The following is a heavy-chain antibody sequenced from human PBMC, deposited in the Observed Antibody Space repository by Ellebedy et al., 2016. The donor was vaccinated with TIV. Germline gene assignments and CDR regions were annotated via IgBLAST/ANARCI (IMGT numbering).Heavy chain of an antibody. D-gene: IGHD2-15*01. Sequence: AASVKVSCKASGYTFASYDITRVRQAHGQGLEWMGWMNPKSGNTGYAQKFQGRVTMTRNTSISTAYMELSSLRSEDTAVYYCARDRRDGVVPPVYWGQGTLVTVSS. J-gene: IGHJ4*02. CDR2: MNPKSGNT. CDR3: ARDRRDGVVPPVY. V-gene: IGHV1-8*01. CDR1: GYTFASYD.